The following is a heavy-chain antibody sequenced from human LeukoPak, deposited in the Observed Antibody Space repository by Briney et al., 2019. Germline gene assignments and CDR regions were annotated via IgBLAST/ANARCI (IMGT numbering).Heavy chain of an antibody. J-gene: IGHJ4*02. CDR3: AKDYYDSSGYYHAGY. D-gene: IGHD3-22*01. Sequence: GGSLRLSCAASGFTFDDYAMHWVRQAPGKGLEWVSLIIWDGGSTYYADSVKGRFTISRDNAKNSLYLQMNSLRAEDTAVYYCAKDYYDSSGYYHAGYWGQGTLVTVSS. CDR1: GFTFDDYA. V-gene: IGHV3-43D*03. CDR2: IIWDGGST.